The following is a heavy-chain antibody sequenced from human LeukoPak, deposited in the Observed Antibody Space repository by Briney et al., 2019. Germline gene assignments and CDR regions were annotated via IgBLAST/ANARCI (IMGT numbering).Heavy chain of an antibody. Sequence: NPSETLSLTCTVSGGSISSSSYYWGWIRQPPGKGLEWIGSIYYSGSTYYNPSLKSRVTISVDTSKNQFSLKLSSVTAADTAVYYCARDIVGASEFDYWGQGTLVTVSS. CDR2: IYYSGST. J-gene: IGHJ4*02. D-gene: IGHD1-26*01. CDR1: GGSISSSSYY. CDR3: ARDIVGASEFDY. V-gene: IGHV4-39*07.